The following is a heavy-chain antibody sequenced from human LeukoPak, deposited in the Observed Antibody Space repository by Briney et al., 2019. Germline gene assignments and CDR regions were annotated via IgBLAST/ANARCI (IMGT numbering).Heavy chain of an antibody. J-gene: IGHJ4*02. Sequence: GGSLKLSCSASGFTFTSHVMHWVRQAPGKGLQYVSGISMNVQTTYYAGSVKGRFTISRDSSKNTVYLQMNSLTAEDTAVYYCVREGLERRTNFDYWGQGTLVSVSS. CDR2: ISMNVQTT. CDR3: VREGLERRTNFDY. CDR1: GFTFTSHV. D-gene: IGHD1-1*01. V-gene: IGHV3-64D*06.